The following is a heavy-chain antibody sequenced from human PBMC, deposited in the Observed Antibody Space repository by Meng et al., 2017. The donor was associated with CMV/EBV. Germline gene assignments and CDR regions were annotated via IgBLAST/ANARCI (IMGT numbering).Heavy chain of an antibody. Sequence: GESLKISCAASGFTFSSYEMNWVRQAPGKGLEWVSYISSSGSTIYYADSVKGRFTISRDNSKNTLYLQMNSLRAEDTAVYYCARDRAYCGGDCYSAPRYYYYGMDVWGQGTTVTVSS. CDR2: ISSSGSTI. D-gene: IGHD2-21*01. CDR1: GFTFSSYE. CDR3: ARDRAYCGGDCYSAPRYYYYGMDV. J-gene: IGHJ6*02. V-gene: IGHV3-48*03.